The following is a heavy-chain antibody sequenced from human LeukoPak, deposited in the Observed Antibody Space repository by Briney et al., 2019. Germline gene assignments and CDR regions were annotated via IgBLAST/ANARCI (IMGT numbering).Heavy chain of an antibody. D-gene: IGHD1-1*01. CDR2: IGTAGDT. J-gene: IGHJ4*02. V-gene: IGHV3-13*01. Sequence: TGGSLTLSCAASGFTFSDYDMHWVRQATGKGLEWVSAIGTAGDTYYTGSVKGRFTISRENAKNSLYLQMNSLRAGDTAVYYCVRVAKERVGGVYYFDYWGQGTPVTVSS. CDR1: GFTFSDYD. CDR3: VRVAKERVGGVYYFDY.